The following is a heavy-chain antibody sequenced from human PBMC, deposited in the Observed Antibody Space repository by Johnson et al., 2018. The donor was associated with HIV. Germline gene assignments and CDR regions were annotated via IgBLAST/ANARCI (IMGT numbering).Heavy chain of an antibody. Sequence: EVQLVESGGGLVKPGGSLRLSCAASGFTFDDYAMSWVRQVPGKGLEWVSGINWNGGSTGYADSVKGRFTISRDNAKNSLYLQMNSLRAEDTALYYCAKASPGGAFDIWGQGTMVTVSS. J-gene: IGHJ3*02. D-gene: IGHD4-23*01. CDR2: INWNGGST. CDR1: GFTFDDYA. CDR3: AKASPGGAFDI. V-gene: IGHV3-20*04.